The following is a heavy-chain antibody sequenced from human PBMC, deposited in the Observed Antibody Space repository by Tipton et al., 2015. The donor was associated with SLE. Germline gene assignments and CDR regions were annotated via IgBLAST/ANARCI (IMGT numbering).Heavy chain of an antibody. CDR1: GYTFTSYD. D-gene: IGHD3-9*01. Sequence: QVQLVQSGAEVKKPGASVKVSCKASGYTFTSYDINWVRRATGQGLEWMGWMNPNSGNTGYAQKFQGRVTMTRNTSISTAYMELSSLRSEDTAVYYCARDITISGGPDAFDIWGQGTMVTVSS. CDR2: MNPNSGNT. J-gene: IGHJ3*02. CDR3: ARDITISGGPDAFDI. V-gene: IGHV1-8*01.